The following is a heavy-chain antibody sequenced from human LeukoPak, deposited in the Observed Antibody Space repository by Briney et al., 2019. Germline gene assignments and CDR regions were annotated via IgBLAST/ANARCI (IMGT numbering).Heavy chain of an antibody. D-gene: IGHD3-22*01. V-gene: IGHV3-23*01. CDR1: GFTFSSYA. J-gene: IGHJ4*02. CDR2: ISGSGGST. CDR3: AKDQNDSSGYSYYFDY. Sequence: AGGSLRLSCAASGFTFSSYAMSWVRQAPGKGLEWVSAISGSGGSTYYADSVKGRFTISRDNSKNTLYLQMNSLRAEDTAVYYCAKDQNDSSGYSYYFDYCGQGTLVTVSS.